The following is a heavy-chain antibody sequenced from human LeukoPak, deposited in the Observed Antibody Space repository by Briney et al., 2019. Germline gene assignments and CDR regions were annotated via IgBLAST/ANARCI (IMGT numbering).Heavy chain of an antibody. Sequence: PGGSLRLSCVASGITFSNYAVSWVRQAPGKGLEWVAVMWNDGITGKYADSVRGRFSVSRDNSKNTVYLQMDSLRADDTSVYYCARDGSGWSSDYWGQGTLVTVSS. V-gene: IGHV3-33*08. CDR2: MWNDGITG. CDR3: ARDGSGWSSDY. D-gene: IGHD6-19*01. CDR1: GITFSNYA. J-gene: IGHJ4*02.